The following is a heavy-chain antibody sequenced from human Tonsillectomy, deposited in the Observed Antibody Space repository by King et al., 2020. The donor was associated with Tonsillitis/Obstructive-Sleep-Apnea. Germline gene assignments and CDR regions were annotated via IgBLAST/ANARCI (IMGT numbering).Heavy chain of an antibody. CDR3: ARPYSSGWYDFDS. Sequence: VQLVESGGGLVQPGGSLRLSCAASGFTFSSYEMNWVRQAPGKGLEWVSYISSSGSTIYYADSVKGRFTISRDNAKNSLYLQMNSLRAEDTAVYYCARPYSSGWYDFDSWGQGTLVTVSS. CDR1: GFTFSSYE. J-gene: IGHJ4*02. D-gene: IGHD6-19*01. CDR2: ISSSGSTI. V-gene: IGHV3-48*03.